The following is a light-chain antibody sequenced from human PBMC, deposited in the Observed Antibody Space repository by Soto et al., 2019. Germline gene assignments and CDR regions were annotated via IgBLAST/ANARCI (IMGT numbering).Light chain of an antibody. J-gene: IGKJ4*01. CDR1: ESISSEY. Sequence: IVLTQSPGTLSLSPGERATLSCRTSESISSEYLAWYQQRPGPAPRLLIYGASSRATGVPDRFSGSGSGTDFTLTITGLEPEDFAVYYCQQYGSSPLTFGGGTKVDIK. CDR2: GAS. V-gene: IGKV3-20*01. CDR3: QQYGSSPLT.